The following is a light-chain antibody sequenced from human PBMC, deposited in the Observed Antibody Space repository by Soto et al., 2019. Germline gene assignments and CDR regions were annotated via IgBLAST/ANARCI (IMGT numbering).Light chain of an antibody. CDR2: LGS. J-gene: IGKJ5*01. V-gene: IGKV2-28*01. CDR1: QSLLHSNGYNY. CDR3: VLALQTPHIT. Sequence: DIVMTQSPLSLPVTPGEPASISCRSSQSLLHSNGYNYLDWYLQKPGQSPQLLLYLGSNRASGVPDRVSGSGSGRDFRLKISSVEGENVGVYYCVLALQTPHITFGRGKRREIK.